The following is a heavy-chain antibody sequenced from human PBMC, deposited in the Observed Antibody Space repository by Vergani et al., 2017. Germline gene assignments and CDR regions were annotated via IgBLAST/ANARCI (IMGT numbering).Heavy chain of an antibody. CDR2: ISSSSYI. D-gene: IGHD2-21*02. CDR1: GFTFSSYS. CDR3: ARDEMVVTAITRFDY. J-gene: IGHJ4*02. V-gene: IGHV3-21*01. Sequence: EVQLVESGGGLVKPGGSLRLSCAASGFTFSSYSMNWVRQAPGKGLEWVSSISSSSYIYYADSVKGRFTISRDNAKNSLYLQMNSLRAEDTAVYYCARDEMVVTAITRFDYWGQGTLVTVSS.